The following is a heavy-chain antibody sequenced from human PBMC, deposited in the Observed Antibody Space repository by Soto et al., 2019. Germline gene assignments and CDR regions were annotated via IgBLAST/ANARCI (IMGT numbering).Heavy chain of an antibody. D-gene: IGHD4-17*01. CDR1: GFTFSSYA. CDR3: LTTVTTFDYRDV. Sequence: EVQLLESGGGLVQPGGSLRLSCAASGFTFSSYAMSWVRQAPGKGLEWVSAISGSGGSTYYADSVKGRFTISRDNSKNTLYLQVNSLRAEDTAVYYCLTTVTTFDYRDVWGKGTTVTVSS. V-gene: IGHV3-23*01. CDR2: ISGSGGST. J-gene: IGHJ6*03.